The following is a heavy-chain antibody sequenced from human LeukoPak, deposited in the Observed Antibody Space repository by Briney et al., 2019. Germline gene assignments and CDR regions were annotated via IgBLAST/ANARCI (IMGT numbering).Heavy chain of an antibody. CDR1: GGSISSYY. J-gene: IGHJ5*01. CDR3: ARDEKNWFEY. Sequence: PSETLSLTCTVSGGSISSYYWSWIRQPPGKGLEWIGYLYNSGNTNYNPSLKSRVTISVDTSKNQFSLSLSSVTAADTAVYYCARDEKNWFEYWGQGTLVTVSS. CDR2: LYNSGNT. V-gene: IGHV4-59*01.